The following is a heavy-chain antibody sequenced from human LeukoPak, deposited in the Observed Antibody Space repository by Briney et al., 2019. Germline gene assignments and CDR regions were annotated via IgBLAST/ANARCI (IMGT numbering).Heavy chain of an antibody. CDR2: INHSGST. J-gene: IGHJ5*02. CDR3: ARVQSRLSWFDP. Sequence: SETLSLTCAVYGGSFSGYYWSWIRQPPGKGLEWIGEINHSGSTYYNPSLKSRVTISVDTSKNQFSLKLSSVTAADTAVYYCARVQSRLSWFDPWGQGTLVTVSS. CDR1: GGSFSGYY. V-gene: IGHV4-34*01.